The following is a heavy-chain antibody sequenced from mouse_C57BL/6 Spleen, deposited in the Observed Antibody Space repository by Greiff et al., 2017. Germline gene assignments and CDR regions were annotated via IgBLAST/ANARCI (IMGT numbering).Heavy chain of an antibody. J-gene: IGHJ4*01. CDR1: GYTFTDYY. V-gene: IGHV1-19*01. Sequence: VQLKQSGPVLVKPGASVKMSCKASGYTFTDYYMNWVKQSHGKSLEWIGVINPYNGGTSYNQKFKGKATLNVDKSSSTAYMELNSLTSEDSAVYYCARDSYYAMDYWGQGTSVTVSS. CDR3: ARDSYYAMDY. CDR2: INPYNGGT.